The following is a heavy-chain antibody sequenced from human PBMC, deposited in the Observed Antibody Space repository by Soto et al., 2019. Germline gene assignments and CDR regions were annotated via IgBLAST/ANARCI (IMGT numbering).Heavy chain of an antibody. CDR1: GYTFTSDH. V-gene: IGHV1-46*03. Sequence: QVQLVQSGAEVRKPGASVKVSCKASGYTFTSDHLHWVRQTPGLGLEWMGRINPSSGSTNYPQKFQGRVTMNRETSTATAYMELSSLRSEVSAVYFCARGEVHSSGWNFDFWGQGTLVTVSS. D-gene: IGHD6-19*01. CDR3: ARGEVHSSGWNFDF. J-gene: IGHJ4*02. CDR2: INPSSGST.